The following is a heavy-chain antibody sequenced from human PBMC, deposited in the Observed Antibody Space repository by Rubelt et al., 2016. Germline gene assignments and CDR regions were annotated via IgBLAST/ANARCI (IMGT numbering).Heavy chain of an antibody. CDR3: ARRRRYSGSSYWYFDL. J-gene: IGHJ2*01. Sequence: QVQLQQWGAGLLKPSETLSLTCAVYGGSFSGYYWSWTRQPPGKGLEWIGEINHSGSTNYNPSLKSRVTISVGTSKNRFSLKLGSVTAADTAVYYCARRRRYSGSSYWYFDLWGRGTLVTVSS. V-gene: IGHV4-34*01. CDR2: INHSGST. D-gene: IGHD1-26*01. CDR1: GGSFSGYY.